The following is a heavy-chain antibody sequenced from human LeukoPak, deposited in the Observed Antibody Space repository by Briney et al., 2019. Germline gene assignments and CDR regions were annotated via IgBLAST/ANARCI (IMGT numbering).Heavy chain of an antibody. CDR1: GGSISSYY. Sequence: PETLSLTCTVSGGSISSYYWSWIRQPPGKGLEWIGYIHYSGSTNYNPSLKSRVTISVDTSKNQFSLKLSSVTAADTAVYYCARGNGWFFLWGQGTLVTVSS. V-gene: IGHV4-59*01. CDR3: ARGNGWFFL. J-gene: IGHJ4*02. D-gene: IGHD6-19*01. CDR2: IHYSGST.